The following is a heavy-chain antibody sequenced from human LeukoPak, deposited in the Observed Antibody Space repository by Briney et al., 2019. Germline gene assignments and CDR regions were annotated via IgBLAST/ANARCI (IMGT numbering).Heavy chain of an antibody. D-gene: IGHD6-19*01. V-gene: IGHV3-64*01. CDR3: ARGIAVAGGQDY. Sequence: HAGGSLRLSCAASGFTFSSYAMHWVRQAPGKGLEYVSAISSNGGSTYYANSVKGRFTISRDNSKNTLYLQMGSLRAEDMAVYYCARGIAVAGGQDYWGQGTLVTVSS. J-gene: IGHJ4*02. CDR2: ISSNGGST. CDR1: GFTFSSYA.